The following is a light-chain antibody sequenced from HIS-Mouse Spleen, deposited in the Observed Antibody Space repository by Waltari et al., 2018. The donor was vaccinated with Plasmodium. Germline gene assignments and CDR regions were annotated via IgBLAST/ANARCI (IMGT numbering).Light chain of an antibody. CDR1: VLAKKY. CDR3: YSAADNNRV. J-gene: IGLJ3*02. Sequence: SYELTQPSSVSVSPGQTARITCSGDVLAKKYARWFQQKPGQAPVLVIYKDSERPSGSPERFSVSSSGTTVTLTISGAQVEDEADYYCYSAADNNRVFGGGTKLTVL. V-gene: IGLV3-27*01. CDR2: KDS.